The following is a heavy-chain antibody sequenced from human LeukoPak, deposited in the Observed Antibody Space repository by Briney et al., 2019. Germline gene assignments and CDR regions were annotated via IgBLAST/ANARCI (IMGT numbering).Heavy chain of an antibody. V-gene: IGHV4-38-2*02. D-gene: IGHD6-13*01. Sequence: PSETLSLTCTVSGYSISSGYYWGWIRQPPGKGLEWIGSIYHSGSTYYNPSLKSRVTISVDTSKNQFSLTLSSVTAADTAVYYCARDPSLYSSSWYGVADGAFDIWGQGTMVTVSS. CDR3: ARDPSLYSSSWYGVADGAFDI. CDR2: IYHSGST. J-gene: IGHJ3*02. CDR1: GYSISSGYY.